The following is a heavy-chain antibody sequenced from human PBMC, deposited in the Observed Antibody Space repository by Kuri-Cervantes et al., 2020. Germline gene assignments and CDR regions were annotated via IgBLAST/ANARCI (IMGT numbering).Heavy chain of an antibody. J-gene: IGHJ3*02. V-gene: IGHV1-18*01. CDR3: ATMNGYSSSWKAFDI. CDR1: GYTFTSYG. Sequence: ASVKVSCKASGYTFTSYGISWVRQAPGQGLEWMGWISAYNGNTNYAQKLQGRVTMTTDTSTSTAYMELSSLRSEDTAVYYCATMNGYSSSWKAFDIWGQGTMVTVSS. D-gene: IGHD6-13*01. CDR2: ISAYNGNT.